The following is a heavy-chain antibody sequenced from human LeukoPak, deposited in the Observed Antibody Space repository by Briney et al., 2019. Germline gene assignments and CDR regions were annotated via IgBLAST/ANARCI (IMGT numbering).Heavy chain of an antibody. V-gene: IGHV3-21*01. D-gene: IGHD5-18*01. CDR1: GFTFSSYS. CDR3: ARVGYSYGHDY. J-gene: IGHJ4*02. Sequence: GGSLRLSCAASGFTFSSYSMNWVRQAPGKGLEWVSSISSSSGYIYYADSVKGRFTISRDNAKNSLYLQMYSLRAEDTAVYYCARVGYSYGHDYWGQGTLVTVSS. CDR2: ISSSSGYI.